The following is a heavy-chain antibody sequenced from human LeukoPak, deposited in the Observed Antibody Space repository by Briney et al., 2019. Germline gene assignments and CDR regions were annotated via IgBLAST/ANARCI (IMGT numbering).Heavy chain of an antibody. V-gene: IGHV4-31*03. D-gene: IGHD6-13*01. CDR3: ARVEVGPVYSSSWYEKYFDY. J-gene: IGHJ4*02. CDR2: IYYSGST. Sequence: PSQTLSLNCTVSGGSISSGGYYWSWIREHPGNGLEWIGYIYYSGSTYYIPSLKSRVTISVDTSKNQFSLKLSSVTAADTAVYYCARVEVGPVYSSSWYEKYFDYWGQGTLVTVSS. CDR1: GGSISSGGYY.